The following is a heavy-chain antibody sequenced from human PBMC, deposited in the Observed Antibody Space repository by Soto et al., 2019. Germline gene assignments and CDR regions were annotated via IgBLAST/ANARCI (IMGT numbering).Heavy chain of an antibody. CDR2: ISYDGNNK. V-gene: IGHV3-30-3*01. CDR1: GFTFSDYA. J-gene: IGHJ4*02. D-gene: IGHD5-12*01. Sequence: QVQLVESGGGVVQPGRSLRLSCAASGFTFSDYAMHWVRQAPGKGLEWVTLISYDGNNKYYADSVKGRFTITRDNSKNTLYLQMNSLRAEDTAVYYCARETLSVAMWRIHYWGQGTLVTVSS. CDR3: ARETLSVAMWRIHY.